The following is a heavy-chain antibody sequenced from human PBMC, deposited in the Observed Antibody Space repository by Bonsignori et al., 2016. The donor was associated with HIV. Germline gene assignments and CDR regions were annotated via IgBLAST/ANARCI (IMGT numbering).Heavy chain of an antibody. CDR2: FNPEDGET. J-gene: IGHJ5*02. D-gene: IGHD6-19*01. Sequence: VQLKQSEAEVKKSGASVKVSCKVSGDTLTELSMHWVRQAPGKGLEWMGGFNPEDGETIYSQKFQGRVIMTEDTSAGTAYMDLRNLTSHDTAVYYCATIGAVTGYNWLDPWGQGDPGHR. CDR3: ATIGAVTGYNWLDP. CDR1: GDTLTELS. V-gene: IGHV1-24*01.